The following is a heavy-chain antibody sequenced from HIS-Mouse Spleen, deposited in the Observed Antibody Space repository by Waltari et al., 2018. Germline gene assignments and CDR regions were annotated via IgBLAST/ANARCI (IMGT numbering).Heavy chain of an antibody. J-gene: IGHJ4*02. CDR2: ISYDGSNK. D-gene: IGHD3-10*01. Sequence: GESGGGVVQPGRSLRLSCAASGFTFSSYAMHWVRQAPGKGLEWVAVISYDGSNKYYADSVKGRFTISRDNSKNTLYLQMNSLRAEDTAVYYCARDRLGGSGSYYFDYWGQGTLVTVSS. V-gene: IGHV3-30*04. CDR3: ARDRLGGSGSYYFDY. CDR1: GFTFSSYA.